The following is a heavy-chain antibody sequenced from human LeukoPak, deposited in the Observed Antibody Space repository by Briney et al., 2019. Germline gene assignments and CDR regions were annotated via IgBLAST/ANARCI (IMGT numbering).Heavy chain of an antibody. Sequence: PSETLSLTCTVSGGSISSYYWSWIRQPPGKGLEWIGYIYYGGSTNYNPSLKSRVTISVDTSKNQFSLKLSSVTAADTAVYYCARGAKYDFWSGYYIYWGQGTLVTVSS. CDR3: ARGAKYDFWSGYYIY. CDR2: IYYGGST. D-gene: IGHD3-3*01. V-gene: IGHV4-59*01. CDR1: GGSISSYY. J-gene: IGHJ4*02.